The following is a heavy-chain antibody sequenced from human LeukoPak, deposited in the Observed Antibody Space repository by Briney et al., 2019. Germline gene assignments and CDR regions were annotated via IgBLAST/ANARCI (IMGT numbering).Heavy chain of an antibody. CDR3: ARGTHAYDFWSGYYIDYYYMDV. V-gene: IGHV4-59*01. Sequence: PSETLSLTCTVSGGSITSYYWSWIRQPPGKGLEWIGYIYYSGSTNYNPSLKSRVTISVDTSKNQFSLKLSSVTAADTAVYYCARGTHAYDFWSGYYIDYYYMDVWGKGTTVTVSS. D-gene: IGHD3-3*01. J-gene: IGHJ6*03. CDR2: IYYSGST. CDR1: GGSITSYY.